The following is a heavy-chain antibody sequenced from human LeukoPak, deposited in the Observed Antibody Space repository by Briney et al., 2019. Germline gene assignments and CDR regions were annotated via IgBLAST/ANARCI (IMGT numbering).Heavy chain of an antibody. CDR2: IIPIFGTA. CDR1: QATFINYA. J-gene: IGHJ4*02. CDR3: ARTGGCASFDY. V-gene: IGHV1-69*13. D-gene: IGHD6-19*01. Sequence: GASVKVSCKASQATFINYALSWERQAPGQGLEWMGGIIPIFGTANYAQKFQGRVTITADASTSTAYMELSSLRSEDTAVYYCARTGGCASFDYWGQGTLVTVSS.